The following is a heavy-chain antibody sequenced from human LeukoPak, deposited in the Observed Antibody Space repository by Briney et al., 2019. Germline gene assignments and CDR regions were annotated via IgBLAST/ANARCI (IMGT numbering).Heavy chain of an antibody. CDR2: IIYDGSNK. V-gene: IGHV3-30*04. CDR1: GFNLRSYT. CDR3: ARGSYNYGHYSDFTI. Sequence: PGGSLRLACAVSGFNLRSYTMHWVSQAPGKGLEWLAVIIYDGSNKYYGDSVKGRILISRDMSKNTLYLQVNSLSTEDTAVYYCARGSYNYGHYSDFTIWGQGTMVIVPS. D-gene: IGHD3-10*01. J-gene: IGHJ3*02.